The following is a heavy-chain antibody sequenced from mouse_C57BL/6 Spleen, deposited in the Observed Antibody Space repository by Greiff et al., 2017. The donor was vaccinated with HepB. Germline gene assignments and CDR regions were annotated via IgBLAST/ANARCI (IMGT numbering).Heavy chain of an antibody. CDR3: ARDYYGSSPDY. J-gene: IGHJ2*01. CDR1: GYTFTSYG. V-gene: IGHV1-81*01. Sequence: VMLVESGAELARPGASVKLSCKASGYTFTSYGISWVKQRTGQGLEWIGEIYPRSGNTYYNEKFKGKATLTADKSSSTAYMELRSLTSEDSAVYFCARDYYGSSPDYWGQGTTLTVSS. CDR2: IYPRSGNT. D-gene: IGHD1-1*01.